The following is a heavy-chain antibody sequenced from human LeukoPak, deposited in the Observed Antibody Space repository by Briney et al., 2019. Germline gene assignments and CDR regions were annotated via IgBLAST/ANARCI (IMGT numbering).Heavy chain of an antibody. Sequence: SETLSLTCAVYGGSFSGYYWSWIRQPPGKGLEWIGEINHSGSTNYNPSLKSRVTISVDTSKNQFSLKLSSVTAADTAVYYCARETDITVTTGYLYYYYYYMDVWGKGTTVTVSS. CDR2: INHSGST. CDR3: ARETDITVTTGYLYYYYYYMDV. J-gene: IGHJ6*03. V-gene: IGHV4-34*01. CDR1: GGSFSGYY. D-gene: IGHD1-7*01.